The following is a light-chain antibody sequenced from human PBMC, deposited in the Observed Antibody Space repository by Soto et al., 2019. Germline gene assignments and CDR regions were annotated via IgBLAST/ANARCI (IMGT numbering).Light chain of an antibody. CDR3: QQSYDTPWT. J-gene: IGKJ1*01. V-gene: IGKV1-39*01. Sequence: DIQITQSPSSLSASVGDIVTITCRASQSISSYLDWYQQKAGQAPKLLIYAASSLQSGVPSRFSGSGSGTDFTLTISSLQPEDFATYYCQQSYDTPWTFGQGTKVDIK. CDR2: AAS. CDR1: QSISSY.